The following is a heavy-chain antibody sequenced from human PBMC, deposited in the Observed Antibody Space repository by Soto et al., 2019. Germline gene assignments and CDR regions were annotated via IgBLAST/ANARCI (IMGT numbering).Heavy chain of an antibody. CDR3: ARRIAVAGTYDH. CDR1: GFTFSSYA. V-gene: IGHV3-74*02. J-gene: IGHJ4*02. D-gene: IGHD6-19*01. Sequence: EVQLLESGGGLVQPGGSLRLSCAASGFTFSSYAMSWVRQAPGKGLEWVSRIDGDGTTTHYADSVKGRFTISRDNAKNTLYLQMNSLRAEDSAVYLCARRIAVAGTYDHWGQGTLVTVSS. CDR2: IDGDGTTT.